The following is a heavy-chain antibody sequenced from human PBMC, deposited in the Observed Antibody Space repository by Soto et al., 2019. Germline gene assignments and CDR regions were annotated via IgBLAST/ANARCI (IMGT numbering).Heavy chain of an antibody. V-gene: IGHV3-21*01. Sequence: EVQLVESGGGLVKPGGSLRLSCAASGFTFSSYSMNWVRQAPGKGLEWVSSISSSSSYIYYADSVKGRFTISTDNAKNSLYLQINSLRAEDTAVYYCARDLYSSSARYFAYWGQGTLVTVSS. CDR1: GFTFSSYS. CDR2: ISSSSSYI. CDR3: ARDLYSSSARYFAY. D-gene: IGHD6-6*01. J-gene: IGHJ4*02.